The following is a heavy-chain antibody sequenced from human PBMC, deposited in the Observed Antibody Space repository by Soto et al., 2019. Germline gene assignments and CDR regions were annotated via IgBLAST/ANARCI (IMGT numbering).Heavy chain of an antibody. Sequence: GESLKISCKGSGYSFTSYRISWVRQMPGKGLEWMGRIDPSDSYTNYSPSFQGHVTISADKSISTAYLQWSSLKASDTAMYYCARKDAIDLAMDVWGQGTTVTVSS. V-gene: IGHV5-10-1*01. CDR2: IDPSDSYT. CDR1: GYSFTSYR. D-gene: IGHD2-21*01. CDR3: ARKDAIDLAMDV. J-gene: IGHJ6*02.